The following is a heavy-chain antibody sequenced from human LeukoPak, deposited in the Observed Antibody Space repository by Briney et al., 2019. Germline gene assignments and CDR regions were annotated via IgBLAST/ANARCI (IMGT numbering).Heavy chain of an antibody. D-gene: IGHD5-18*01. CDR2: INPNSGGI. CDR3: ARGSTQLWSYFDY. CDR1: GYTFTDYY. J-gene: IGHJ4*02. V-gene: IGHV1-2*06. Sequence: ASVKVSCKPSGYTFTDYYIHWVRQAPGQGLEWMGRINPNSGGINYAQKFQGRVTMTRDTSISTAYMELSRLTSDDTAVYYCARGSTQLWSYFDYWGQGTLVTVSS.